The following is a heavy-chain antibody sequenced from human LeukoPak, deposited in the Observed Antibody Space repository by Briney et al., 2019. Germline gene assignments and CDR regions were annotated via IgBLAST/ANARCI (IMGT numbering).Heavy chain of an antibody. D-gene: IGHD3-3*01. V-gene: IGHV3-30*02. J-gene: IGHJ6*03. CDR1: GITFSSYG. CDR3: AAPNDFWNGYDYYMDV. Sequence: GGSLRLSCVASGITFSSYGMHWVRQVPGKGLEWVAFIRGDGTSQYYVDSVKGGFFISRDNSKNTLYLQMNSLRAEDTAVYYCAAPNDFWNGYDYYMDVWGKGTTVSVSS. CDR2: IRGDGTSQ.